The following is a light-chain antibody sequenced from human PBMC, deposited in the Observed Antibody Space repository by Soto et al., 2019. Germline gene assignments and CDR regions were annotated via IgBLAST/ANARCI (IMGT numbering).Light chain of an antibody. Sequence: THTHSASGSPGQSVTIPCTGTSSDVGGYDHVSWYQQHPGKAPKLMIYEVTKRPAGVPDRFSGSKSGNTASLTVSGLQAEDEADYFCSSDAGNYNYVFGTGTKVTVL. CDR2: EVT. V-gene: IGLV2-8*01. CDR1: SSDVGGYDH. J-gene: IGLJ1*01. CDR3: SSDAGNYNYV.